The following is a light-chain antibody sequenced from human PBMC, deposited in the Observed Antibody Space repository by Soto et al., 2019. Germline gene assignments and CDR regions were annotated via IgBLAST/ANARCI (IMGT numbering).Light chain of an antibody. CDR1: STNIGSNY. V-gene: IGLV1-47*01. J-gene: IGLJ2*01. CDR2: RNN. CDR3: AAWDDSLSVVV. Sequence: QAVVTQPPSASGTPGQRVTISCSGSSTNIGSNYVYSYQQLPGTAPKLLIYRNNQRPSGVPDRFSGSKSGTSASLAISGLRSEDEADYYCAAWDDSLSVVVFGGGTKLTVL.